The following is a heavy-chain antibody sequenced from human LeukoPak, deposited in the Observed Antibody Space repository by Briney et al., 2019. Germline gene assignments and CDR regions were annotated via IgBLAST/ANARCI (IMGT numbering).Heavy chain of an antibody. J-gene: IGHJ4*02. D-gene: IGHD4-17*01. CDR1: GFTFSSYS. CDR3: ARDPVDGDYVAPDY. V-gene: IGHV3-21*01. CDR2: ISSSSSYI. Sequence: GGSLRLSCAASGFTFSSYSMNWVRQAPGKGLEWVSSISSSSSYIYYADSVKGRFTISRDNAKNSLYLQMNSLRAEDTAAYYCARDPVDGDYVAPDYWGQGTLVTVSS.